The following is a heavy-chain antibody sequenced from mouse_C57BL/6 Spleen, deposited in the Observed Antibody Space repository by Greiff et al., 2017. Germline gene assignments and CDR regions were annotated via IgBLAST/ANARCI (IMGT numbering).Heavy chain of an antibody. CDR1: GYTFTSYW. J-gene: IGHJ1*03. CDR3: ARLGRDYWYFDV. CDR2: INPSNGGT. Sequence: VQLQQPGTELVKPGASMKLSCKASGYTFTSYWMHWVKQRPGQGLEWIGNINPSNGGTNYNEKFKSKATLTVDKSSSTAYMQLSSLTSEDSAVYYCARLGRDYWYFDVWGTGTTVTVSS. D-gene: IGHD4-1*01. V-gene: IGHV1-53*01.